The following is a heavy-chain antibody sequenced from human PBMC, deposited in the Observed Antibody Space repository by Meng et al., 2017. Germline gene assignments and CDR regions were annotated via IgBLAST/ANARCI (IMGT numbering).Heavy chain of an antibody. CDR1: GGSISSSSYY. V-gene: IGHV4-39*07. Sequence: SETLSLTCTVSGGSISSSSYYWGWIRQPPGKGLEWIGSIYYSGSTYYNPSLKSRVTMSVDTSKNQFSLKLSSVTAADTAVYYCARDRYSSSWPKPIYFQHWGQGTLVTVSS. D-gene: IGHD6-13*01. J-gene: IGHJ1*01. CDR2: IYYSGST. CDR3: ARDRYSSSWPKPIYFQH.